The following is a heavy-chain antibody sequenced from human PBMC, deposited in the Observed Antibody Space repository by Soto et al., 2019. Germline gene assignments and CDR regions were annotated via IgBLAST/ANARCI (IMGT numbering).Heavy chain of an antibody. CDR3: AKGEDDIGFVIRHDS. CDR2: ISGSGFTT. V-gene: IGHV3-23*01. D-gene: IGHD3-16*01. J-gene: IGHJ5*01. Sequence: EVQVLDSGGGLVQPGGSLRLSCAASGFTFSNYAMTWVRQAPGKGLEWVSTISGSGFTTYYADSVKGRFTISRDNSKNAMDLQMSSLRADDTAVYYCAKGEDDIGFVIRHDSWGQGTLVTVSA. CDR1: GFTFSNYA.